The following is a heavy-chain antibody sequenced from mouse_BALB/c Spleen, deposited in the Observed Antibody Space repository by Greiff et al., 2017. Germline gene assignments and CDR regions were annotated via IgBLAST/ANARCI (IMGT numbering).Heavy chain of an antibody. J-gene: IGHJ4*01. CDR2: ISSGSSTI. D-gene: IGHD2-4*01. CDR3: ARSMITGDYAMDY. V-gene: IGHV5-17*02. Sequence: EVKLVEPGGGLVQPGGSRKLSCAASGFTFSSFGMHWVRQAPEKGLEWVAYISSGSSTIYYADTVKGRFTISRDNPKNTLFLQMTSLRSEDTAMYYCARSMITGDYAMDYWGQGTSVTVSS. CDR1: GFTFSSFG.